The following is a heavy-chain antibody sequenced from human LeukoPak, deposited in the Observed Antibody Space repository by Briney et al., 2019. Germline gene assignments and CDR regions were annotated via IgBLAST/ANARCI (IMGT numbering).Heavy chain of an antibody. D-gene: IGHD4-11*01. CDR1: GFTFSSYA. CDR2: ISGSGGST. CDR3: AKRVSSNYGGYYYYMDV. V-gene: IGHV3-23*01. J-gene: IGHJ6*03. Sequence: KAGGSLRLSCAASGFTFSSYAMSWVRQAPGKGLEWVSAISGSGGSTYYADSVKGRFTISRDNSKNTLYLQMNSLRAEDTAVYYCAKRVSSNYGGYYYYMDVWGKGTTVTVSS.